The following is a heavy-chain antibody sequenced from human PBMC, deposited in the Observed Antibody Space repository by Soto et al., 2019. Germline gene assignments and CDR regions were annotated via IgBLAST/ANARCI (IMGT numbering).Heavy chain of an antibody. CDR1: GNTITSDYY. Sequence: SETLSLTCAIPGNTITSDYYWAWIRQPPEKGLEWIGYVFHTGTTYYNPSLKSRVTISVDTSKNQVSLKLSSVTAADTAVYYCAGGWSGPNAPTYFDYWGQGTLVTVSS. CDR3: AGGWSGPNAPTYFDY. D-gene: IGHD3-10*01. V-gene: IGHV4-38-2*01. J-gene: IGHJ4*02. CDR2: VFHTGTT.